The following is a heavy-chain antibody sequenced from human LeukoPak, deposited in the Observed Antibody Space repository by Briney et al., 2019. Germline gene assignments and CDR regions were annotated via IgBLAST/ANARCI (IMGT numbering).Heavy chain of an antibody. J-gene: IGHJ4*02. CDR1: GYTFTSYG. D-gene: IGHD3-22*01. Sequence: GASVKVSCKASGYTFTSYGISWVRQAPGQGLEWMGWISAYNGNTNYAQKLQGRVTMTTDTSTSTAYMELRSLRSDDTAVYYCASSPYYYDSSGYYGGQIDYWGQGTLVTVSS. CDR3: ASSPYYYDSSGYYGGQIDY. V-gene: IGHV1-18*01. CDR2: ISAYNGNT.